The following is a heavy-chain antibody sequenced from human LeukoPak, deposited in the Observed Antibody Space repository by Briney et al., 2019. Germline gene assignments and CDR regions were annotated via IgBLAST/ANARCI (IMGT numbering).Heavy chain of an antibody. CDR1: GGSFSGYY. CDR2: INHSGST. V-gene: IGHV4-34*01. Sequence: SETLSLTCAVYGGSFSGYYWSWIRQPPGKGLEWIGEINHSGSTNYNPSLKSRVTISVDTSKTQFPLKLSSVTAAATAVYYCARPTLRPLNALDIWGQGTMVTVSS. J-gene: IGHJ3*02. CDR3: ARPTLRPLNALDI. D-gene: IGHD3-16*01.